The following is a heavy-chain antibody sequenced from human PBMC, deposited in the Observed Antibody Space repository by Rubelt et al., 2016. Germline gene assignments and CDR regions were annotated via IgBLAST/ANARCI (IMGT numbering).Heavy chain of an antibody. CDR3: ASEGGDVVVPAAYERYGMDV. Sequence: QVQLVQSGAEVKKPGASVKVSCKASGYTFTSYGISWVRQAPGQGLEWMGIINPSGGSTSYAQKFQGRVSMTRDTSTSTVYMELSRLRSEDTAVYYCASEGGDVVVPAAYERYGMDVWGQGTTVTVSS. V-gene: IGHV1-46*01. CDR2: INPSGGST. CDR1: GYTFTSYG. J-gene: IGHJ6*02. D-gene: IGHD2-2*01.